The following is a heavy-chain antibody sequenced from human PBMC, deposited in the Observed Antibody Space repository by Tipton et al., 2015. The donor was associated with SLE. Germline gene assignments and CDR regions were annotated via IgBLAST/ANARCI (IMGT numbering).Heavy chain of an antibody. CDR2: INHSGST. CDR1: GGPFSGYY. J-gene: IGHJ6*03. Sequence: LRLSCAVYGGPFSGYYWSWIRQPPGKGLEWIGEINHSGSTNYNPSLKSRITISVDTSKNQFSLRLSSVTAADTAVYYCARGRPRATQAWGGYYYYMDVWGKGTTLTVSS. CDR3: ARGRPRATQAWGGYYYYMDV. V-gene: IGHV4-34*01. D-gene: IGHD3-16*01.